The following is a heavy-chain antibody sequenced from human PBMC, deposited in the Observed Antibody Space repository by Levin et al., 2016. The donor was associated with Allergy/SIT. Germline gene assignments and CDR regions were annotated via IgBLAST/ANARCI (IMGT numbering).Heavy chain of an antibody. Sequence: SETLSLTCTVSGGSISSGRSYWSWIRQPAGKGLEWIGRISASGGTNDNPSLKSRVTISVDTSKNQLSLRLSYVTAADTAVYYCARDYEGIEATGGMVVWGRGTTVTVSS. CDR3: ARDYEGIEATGGMVV. CDR1: GGSISSGRSY. V-gene: IGHV4-61*02. CDR2: ISASGGT. D-gene: IGHD6-13*01. J-gene: IGHJ6*02.